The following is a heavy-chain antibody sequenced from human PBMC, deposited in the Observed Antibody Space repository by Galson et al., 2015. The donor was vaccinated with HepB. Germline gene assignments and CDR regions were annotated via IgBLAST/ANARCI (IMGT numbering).Heavy chain of an antibody. CDR2: ISYSGTT. D-gene: IGHD6-6*01. CDR3: YGHESSTSDYADH. Sequence: SFHWGWIRQPPGKGLEWIGYISYSGTTGYSPSLKSRVTMSVDTSKNQFSLKLPSVTAADTAVYYCYGHESSTSDYADHWGQGTLVTVSS. J-gene: IGHJ4*02. V-gene: IGHV4-39*01. CDR1: SFH.